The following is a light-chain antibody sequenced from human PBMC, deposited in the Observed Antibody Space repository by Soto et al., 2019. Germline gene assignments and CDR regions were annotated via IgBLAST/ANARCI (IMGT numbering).Light chain of an antibody. CDR3: SSYTSSSTYV. J-gene: IGLJ1*01. CDR2: DVS. Sequence: SALTQPASVSGSPGQSITISCTGTSVDVGGYIYVSWYQQHPGKAPKVVIYDVSNRPSGVPDRFSGSKSGNTASLTISGLQAEDEADYYCSSYTSSSTYVFGTGTKLTVL. V-gene: IGLV2-14*01. CDR1: SVDVGGYIY.